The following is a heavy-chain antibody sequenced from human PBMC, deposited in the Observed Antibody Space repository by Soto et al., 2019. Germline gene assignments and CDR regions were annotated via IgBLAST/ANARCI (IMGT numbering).Heavy chain of an antibody. V-gene: IGHV3-7*01. D-gene: IGHD2-15*01. J-gene: IGHJ6*02. CDR1: GFTFSSYW. CDR3: ASIYCSGGSCYSQPTYYYYGMDV. CDR2: IKQDGSEK. Sequence: GGSLRLSCAASGFTFSSYWMSWVRQAPGKGLGWVANIKQDGSEKYYVDSVKGRFTISRDNAKNSLYLQMNSLRAEDTAVYYCASIYCSGGSCYSQPTYYYYGMDVWGQGTTVTVSS.